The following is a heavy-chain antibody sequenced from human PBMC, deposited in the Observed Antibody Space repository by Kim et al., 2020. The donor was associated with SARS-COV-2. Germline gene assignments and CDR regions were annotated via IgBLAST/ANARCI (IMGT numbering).Heavy chain of an antibody. J-gene: IGHJ6*02. CDR2: INTNTGNP. V-gene: IGHV7-4-1*02. Sequence: ASVKDSCKASGYTFSSYSMNWVRQAPGQGLEWMGWINTNTGNPMYAQGITGRFVFSVDTSVRTAYLQINSLKAEDTAVYYCARDNRPLDVWGQGTTVTVSS. CDR3: ARDNRPLDV. CDR1: GYTFSSYS.